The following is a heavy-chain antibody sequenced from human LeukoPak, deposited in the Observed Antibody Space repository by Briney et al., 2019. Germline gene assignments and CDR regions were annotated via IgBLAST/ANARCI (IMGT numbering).Heavy chain of an antibody. CDR1: GGTFSSYA. Sequence: SVKVSCTASGGTFSSYAISWVRQAPGQGLEWMGGIIPIFGTANYAQKFQGRVTITADESTSTAYMELSSLRSEDTAVYYCARARYYYDSSGYGAFDIWGQGTMVTVS. J-gene: IGHJ3*02. CDR2: IIPIFGTA. CDR3: ARARYYYDSSGYGAFDI. V-gene: IGHV1-69*01. D-gene: IGHD3-22*01.